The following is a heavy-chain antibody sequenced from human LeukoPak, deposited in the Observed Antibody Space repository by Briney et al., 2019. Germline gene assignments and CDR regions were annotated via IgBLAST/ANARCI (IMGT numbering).Heavy chain of an antibody. CDR1: GFTFSSYA. CDR2: ISYDGSNK. CDR3: ARDLAYCSGGSCYGMDV. Sequence: PGGSLRLSCAASGFTFSSYAMHWVRQAPGKGLEGVAVISYDGSNKYYADSVKGRFTISRDNSKNTLYLQMNSLRAEDAAVYYCARDLAYCSGGSCYGMDVWGKGTTVTVSS. J-gene: IGHJ6*04. D-gene: IGHD2-15*01. V-gene: IGHV3-30*04.